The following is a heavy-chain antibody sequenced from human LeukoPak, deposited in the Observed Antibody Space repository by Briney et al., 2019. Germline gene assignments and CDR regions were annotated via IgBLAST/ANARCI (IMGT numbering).Heavy chain of an antibody. V-gene: IGHV3-7*01. CDR2: INPDGRDT. Sequence: GGSLRLSCVVSGFTFNRCWTNWVRQAPGKGLEWVAHINPDGRDTYYVDSVKGRFTISRDNAQNSMYLQMNSLRVEDTAVYYCTSWGDTTAEYFQRWGQGTLVTVSS. CDR1: GFTFNRCW. D-gene: IGHD2-21*02. J-gene: IGHJ1*01. CDR3: TSWGDTTAEYFQR.